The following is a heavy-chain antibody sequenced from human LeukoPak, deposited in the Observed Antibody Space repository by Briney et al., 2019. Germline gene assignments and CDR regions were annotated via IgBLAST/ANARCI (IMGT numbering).Heavy chain of an antibody. CDR2: INPNSGGT. CDR3: ARDLYDYVWGNYRSSRLDY. Sequence: ASVRVSRKASGYTSTGYYIHWVRQAPGQGLEWMGWINPNSGGTNYEQKFQGRVTMTRDTSISTAYMELSRLRSDDTAVYYCARDLYDYVWGNYRSSRLDYCGQAALVTVSS. CDR1: GYTSTGYY. V-gene: IGHV1-2*02. D-gene: IGHD3-16*02. J-gene: IGHJ4*02.